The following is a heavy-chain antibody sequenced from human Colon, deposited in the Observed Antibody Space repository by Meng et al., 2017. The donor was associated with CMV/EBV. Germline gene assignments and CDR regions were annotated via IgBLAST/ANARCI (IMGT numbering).Heavy chain of an antibody. D-gene: IGHD2-2*01. CDR3: ARDCSSTSCYLDY. CDR2: IYYSGST. Sequence: SETLSLTCTVSGGSISSSSYNWSWIRQPPGKGLEWIGSIYYSGSTYYNPSLQSRVTISVDTSKNQFSLKLSSVTAADTAVYYCARDCSSTSCYLDYWGQGTLVTVSS. J-gene: IGHJ4*02. CDR1: GGSISSSSYN. V-gene: IGHV4-39*07.